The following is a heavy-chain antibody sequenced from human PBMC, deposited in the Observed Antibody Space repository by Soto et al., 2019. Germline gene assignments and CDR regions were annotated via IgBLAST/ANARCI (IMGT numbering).Heavy chain of an antibody. V-gene: IGHV1-69*01. CDR2: AIPVYGST. CDR3: ARRGVANSRDAFDI. CDR1: GGTFSNYA. J-gene: IGHJ3*02. D-gene: IGHD1-26*01. Sequence: VQLVQSGAEVKKPGTSVKVSCEVSGGTFSNYAITWVRQAPGQGLEWLGGAIPVYGSTNYAQKFQGRVTITAGESATTTFMELSSLRSDDTAVYYCARRGVANSRDAFDICGQGTLVTVS.